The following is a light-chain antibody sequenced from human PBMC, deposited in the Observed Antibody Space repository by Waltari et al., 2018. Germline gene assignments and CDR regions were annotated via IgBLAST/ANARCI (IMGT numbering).Light chain of an antibody. J-gene: IGLJ2*01. Sequence: QPPSVSVSPGQTASITCSGDKLGDKYVCWYQQKPGQSPVLVIYQDSKRPSGIPERFAGSNSGNTATLTISGTQAMDEADYYCQEWDSSTVVFGGGTKLTVL. CDR3: QEWDSSTVV. CDR1: KLGDKY. V-gene: IGLV3-1*01. CDR2: QDS.